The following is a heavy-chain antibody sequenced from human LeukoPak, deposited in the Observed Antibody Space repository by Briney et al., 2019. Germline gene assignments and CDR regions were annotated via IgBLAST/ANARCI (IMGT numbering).Heavy chain of an antibody. CDR3: ARDFFVVVPAAPLYYFGY. V-gene: IGHV1-2*02. CDR2: INPNSGGT. D-gene: IGHD2-2*01. J-gene: IGHJ4*02. Sequence: GASVKVSCKASGYTFTGYYMHWVRQAPGQGLEWMGWINPNSGGTNYAQKFQGRVTMTRDTSISTAYMELSRLRSDDTAVYYCARDFFVVVPAAPLYYFGYWGQGTLVTVSS. CDR1: GYTFTGYY.